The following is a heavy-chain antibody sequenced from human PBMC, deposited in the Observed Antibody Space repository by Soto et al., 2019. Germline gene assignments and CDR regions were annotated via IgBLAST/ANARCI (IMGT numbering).Heavy chain of an antibody. J-gene: IGHJ6*02. CDR2: MYNSGST. CDR3: ARDKLLGGIYGMDV. D-gene: IGHD3-16*01. CDR1: GGSISSCY. Sequence: SETLSLTCTVSGGSISSCYWSWIRQSPGKGLDWIGYMYNSGSTNYNPSLKSRVAISVDTSKNQFSLKLSSVTAADTAVYYCARDKLLGGIYGMDVWGQGTTVTVS. V-gene: IGHV4-59*01.